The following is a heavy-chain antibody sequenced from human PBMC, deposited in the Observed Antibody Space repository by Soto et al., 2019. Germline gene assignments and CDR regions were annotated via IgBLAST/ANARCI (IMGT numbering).Heavy chain of an antibody. Sequence: QVQLVESGGGVVQPGRSLRLSCAASGFTFSSYGMHWVRQAPGKGLEWVAVIWYDGSNKYYADSVKGRFTISRDNSKNTLYLQMNSLRAEDTAVYYCARYGGRSSGWGGAGGPEEYYFDYWGQGTLVTVSS. CDR2: IWYDGSNK. D-gene: IGHD6-19*01. CDR1: GFTFSSYG. J-gene: IGHJ4*02. CDR3: ARYGGRSSGWGGAGGPEEYYFDY. V-gene: IGHV3-33*01.